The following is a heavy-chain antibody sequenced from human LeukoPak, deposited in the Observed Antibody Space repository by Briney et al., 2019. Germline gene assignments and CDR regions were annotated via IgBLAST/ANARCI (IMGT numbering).Heavy chain of an antibody. CDR1: GFTFRIYG. CDR2: IWYDGKNK. J-gene: IGHJ4*02. V-gene: IGHV3-33*01. D-gene: IGHD3-22*01. CDR3: ARLGYYDSSGEGPYDY. Sequence: TGGSLRLPCAASGFTFRIYGMLWVRDARGKGVEWLTVIWYDGKNKYYADCVKGRFAISRDNSKSTLYLQMNSLRAEDTAVYYCARLGYYDSSGEGPYDYWGQGTLVTVA.